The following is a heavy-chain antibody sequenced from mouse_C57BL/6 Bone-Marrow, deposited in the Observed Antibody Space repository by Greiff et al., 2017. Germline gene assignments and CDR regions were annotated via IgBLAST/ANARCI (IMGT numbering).Heavy chain of an antibody. Sequence: QVQLQQPGAELVKPGASVKMSCKASGYTFTSYWITWVTQRPGQGLEWIGDIYPGSGSTNYNEKFKSKATLTVATSSSTAYMQLSSLTSEESAVDYCARPYYSNYWYFDVWGTGTTVTVSS. V-gene: IGHV1-55*01. D-gene: IGHD2-5*01. J-gene: IGHJ1*03. CDR1: GYTFTSYW. CDR2: IYPGSGST. CDR3: ARPYYSNYWYFDV.